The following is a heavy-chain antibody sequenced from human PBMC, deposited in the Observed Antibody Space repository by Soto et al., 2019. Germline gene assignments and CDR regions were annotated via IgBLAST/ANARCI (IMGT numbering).Heavy chain of an antibody. V-gene: IGHV3-23*01. CDR1: GFTFSSYA. CDR2: ISGSGGST. CDR3: AKDPFLEGSGSSWYGDYYYYMDV. Sequence: GGSLRLSCAASGFTFSSYAMSWVRQAPGKGLEWVSAISGSGGSTYYADSVKGRFTISRDNSKNTLYLQMNSLRAEDTAVYYCAKDPFLEGSGSSWYGDYYYYMDVWGKGTTVTVSS. D-gene: IGHD6-13*01. J-gene: IGHJ6*03.